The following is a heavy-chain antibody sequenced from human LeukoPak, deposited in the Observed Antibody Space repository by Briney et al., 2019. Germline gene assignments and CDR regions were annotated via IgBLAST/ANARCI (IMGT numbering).Heavy chain of an antibody. D-gene: IGHD2-21*02. CDR2: INTNTGNP. Sequence: GASVKVSCKASGGTFSSYAISWVRQAPGQGLEWMGWINTNTGNPTYAQGFTGRFVFSLDTSVSTAYLQISSLKAEDTAVYYCARGPYCGGDCGVDYYYYYMDVWGKGTTVTVSS. CDR3: ARGPYCGGDCGVDYYYYYMDV. J-gene: IGHJ6*03. CDR1: GGTFSSYA. V-gene: IGHV7-4-1*02.